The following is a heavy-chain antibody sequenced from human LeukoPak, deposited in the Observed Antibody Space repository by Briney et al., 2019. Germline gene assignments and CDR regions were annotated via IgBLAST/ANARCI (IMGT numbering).Heavy chain of an antibody. CDR1: GFTFGDYS. V-gene: IGHV3-49*03. CDR3: SSVIRYFDWFQADY. J-gene: IGHJ4*02. Sequence: GGSLRLSCSASGFTFGDYSMSWFRQAPGKGLEWVGFIRSKAYGGTAEYAASVKGRFTISRDDSESIAYLQMDSLKTEDTAVYYCSSVIRYFDWFQADYWGQGTLVTVSS. D-gene: IGHD3-9*01. CDR2: IRSKAYGGTA.